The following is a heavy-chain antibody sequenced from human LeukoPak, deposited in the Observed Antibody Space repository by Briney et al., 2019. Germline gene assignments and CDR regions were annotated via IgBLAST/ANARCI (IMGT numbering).Heavy chain of an antibody. D-gene: IGHD5-18*01. Sequence: SETLSLTCTVSGYSISSGYYWGWIRQPPGKGLEWIGSIYHSGSTYYNPSLKSRVTISVDTSKNQFSLKLSSVTAADTAVYYCARDLGNDGIQLWSGGNWFDPWGQGTLVTVSS. CDR1: GYSISSGYY. CDR2: IYHSGST. CDR3: ARDLGNDGIQLWSGGNWFDP. J-gene: IGHJ5*02. V-gene: IGHV4-38-2*02.